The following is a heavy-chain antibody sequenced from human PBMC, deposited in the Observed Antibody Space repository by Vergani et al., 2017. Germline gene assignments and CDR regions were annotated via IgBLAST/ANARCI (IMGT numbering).Heavy chain of an antibody. Sequence: QLQLQESGSGLVKPSQTLSLPCAVSGGSISSGGYSWSWIRQPPGKGLEWIGYIYHSGSTYYNPSLKSRVTISVDRSKNQFSLKLSSVTAADTAVYYCARGVADGPYYYYYYYMDVWGKGTTVTVSS. CDR2: IYHSGST. CDR1: GGSISSGGYS. J-gene: IGHJ6*03. D-gene: IGHD2-15*01. V-gene: IGHV4-30-2*01. CDR3: ARGVADGPYYYYYYYMDV.